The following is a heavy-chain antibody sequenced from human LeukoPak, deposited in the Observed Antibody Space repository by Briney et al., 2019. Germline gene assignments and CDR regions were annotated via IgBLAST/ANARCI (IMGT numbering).Heavy chain of an antibody. Sequence: SETLSLTCTVSGGSISSDGYYWSWIRQHPGKGLEWIGYIYYSGSTYYNPSLKSRVTISVDTSKNQFSLRLSSVTAADTAMYYCARHIYTSAATNYFDYWGQGTLVTVSS. CDR1: GGSISSDGYY. D-gene: IGHD6-19*01. V-gene: IGHV4-31*03. J-gene: IGHJ4*02. CDR2: IYYSGST. CDR3: ARHIYTSAATNYFDY.